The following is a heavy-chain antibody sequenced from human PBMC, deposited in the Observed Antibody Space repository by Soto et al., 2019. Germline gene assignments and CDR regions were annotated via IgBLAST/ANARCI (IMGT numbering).Heavy chain of an antibody. CDR1: GASINNNDYY. D-gene: IGHD3-22*01. V-gene: IGHV4-30-4*01. J-gene: IGHJ2*01. CDR3: ARMSYFYDKWYFDL. Sequence: PSETLSLTCTVSGASINNNDYYWSWIRQTPGKGLEWIGYVYYSGSTDYIPSLKSRLSMSIDKSQNQFTLKLNSVTAADTATYYCARMSYFYDKWYFDLWGRGTLVTVSS. CDR2: VYYSGST.